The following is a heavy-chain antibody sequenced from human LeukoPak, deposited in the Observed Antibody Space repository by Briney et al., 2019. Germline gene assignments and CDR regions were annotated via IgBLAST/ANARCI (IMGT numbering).Heavy chain of an antibody. CDR1: GGTFSSYA. V-gene: IGHV1-69*05. Sequence: ASVKVSCKASGGTFSSYAISWVRQAPGQGLEWMGGIIPIFGTANYAQKFQGRVTITTDESTSTAYMELSSLRSEDTAVYYCARGAIIAADTYYYCMDVWGKGTTVTVSS. J-gene: IGHJ6*03. CDR3: ARGAIIAADTYYYCMDV. CDR2: IIPIFGTA. D-gene: IGHD6-13*01.